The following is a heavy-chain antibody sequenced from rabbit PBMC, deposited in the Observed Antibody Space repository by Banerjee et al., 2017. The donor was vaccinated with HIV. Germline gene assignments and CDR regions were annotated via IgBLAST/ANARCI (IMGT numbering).Heavy chain of an antibody. D-gene: IGHD6-1*01. Sequence: QSLEESGGDLVKPGASLTLTCTASGLSFSSTYYMCWVRQAPGKGLEWIACIYGGSSGSTYYASWAKGRFTISKTSSTTVTLQMTSLTAADTATYFCAREVAGTGGYGNAYFNLWGPGTLVTVS. J-gene: IGHJ4*01. CDR3: AREVAGTGGYGNAYFNL. CDR1: GLSFSSTYY. CDR2: IYGGSSGST. V-gene: IGHV1S40*01.